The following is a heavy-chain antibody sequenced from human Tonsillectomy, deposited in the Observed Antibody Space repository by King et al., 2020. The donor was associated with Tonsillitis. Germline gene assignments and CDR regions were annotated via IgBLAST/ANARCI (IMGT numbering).Heavy chain of an antibody. Sequence: QLVQSGGGLVNPGGSLRLSCAASGFTFSSYNMNWVRQAPGKGLEWVSSISSSITYINYADSMKGRFTISRDNAKNSLYLQMNSLRAEDTAVYYCARGTTTVTPLYYFDYWGQGTLVTVSS. J-gene: IGHJ4*02. V-gene: IGHV3-21*01. CDR1: GFTFSSYN. D-gene: IGHD4-17*01. CDR3: ARGTTTVTPLYYFDY. CDR2: ISSSITYI.